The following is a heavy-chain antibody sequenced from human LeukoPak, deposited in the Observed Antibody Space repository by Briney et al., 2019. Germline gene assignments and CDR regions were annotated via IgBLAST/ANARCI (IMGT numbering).Heavy chain of an antibody. V-gene: IGHV1-69*13. CDR1: GGTFSSYA. J-gene: IGHJ4*02. CDR3: ASGGGDYVWGSYRY. D-gene: IGHD3-16*02. CDR2: IIPIFGTA. Sequence: APVKVSCKASGGTFSSYAISWVRQAPGQGLEWMGGIIPIFGTANYAQKFQGRVTITADESTSTAYMELSSLRSEDTAVYYCASGGGDYVWGSYRYWGQGTLVTVSS.